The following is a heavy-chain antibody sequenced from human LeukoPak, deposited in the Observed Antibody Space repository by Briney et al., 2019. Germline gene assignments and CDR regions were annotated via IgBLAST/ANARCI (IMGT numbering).Heavy chain of an antibody. J-gene: IGHJ5*02. CDR2: IYHSGST. V-gene: IGHV4-38-2*01. Sequence: SETLSLTCAVSGYSISSGYYWGWIRQPPGKGLEWIGSIYHSGSTYYNPSLKSRVTISVDTSKNQFSLKLSSVTAADTAVYYCARGSTSCCYGSWFDPWGQGTLVTVSS. CDR1: GYSISSGYY. CDR3: ARGSTSCCYGSWFDP. D-gene: IGHD2-2*01.